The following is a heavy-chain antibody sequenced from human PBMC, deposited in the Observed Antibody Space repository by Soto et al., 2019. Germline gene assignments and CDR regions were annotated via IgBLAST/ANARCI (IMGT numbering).Heavy chain of an antibody. CDR3: AKDRDSSGYYYRNY. J-gene: IGHJ4*02. D-gene: IGHD3-22*01. V-gene: IGHV3-23*01. CDR2: ISGTGDST. CDR1: GFTFSSYA. Sequence: EVQLLESGGGLVQPGGSLRLSCAASGFTFSSYAMSWVRQAPGKGLEWVSAISGTGDSTYYADSVKGRFTISRDNSKNTRDLQINSLRAEDTAVYYCAKDRDSSGYYYRNYWGQGTLVTVSS.